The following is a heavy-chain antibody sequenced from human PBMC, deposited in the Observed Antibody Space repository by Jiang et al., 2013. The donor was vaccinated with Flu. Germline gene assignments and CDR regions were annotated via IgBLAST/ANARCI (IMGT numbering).Heavy chain of an antibody. Sequence: VQLLESGGGLVQPGGSLRLSCAASGFTFSSFAMSWVRQAPGKGLDWVSAVRGSDGATFYADSVKGRFTISRDNAKNTLYLQMDSLRAEDTAVHYCAGRGVAQVKYYFDYWGQGTLVTVS. CDR3: AGRGVAQVKYYFDY. V-gene: IGHV3-23*01. CDR2: VRGSDGAT. D-gene: IGHD5-12*01. J-gene: IGHJ4*02. CDR1: GFTFSSFA.